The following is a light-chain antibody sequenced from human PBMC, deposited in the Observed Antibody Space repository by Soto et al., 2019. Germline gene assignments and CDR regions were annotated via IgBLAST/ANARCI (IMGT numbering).Light chain of an antibody. Sequence: EILLTQSPGTVSLSPGERATLSCRASQSVSSSYLAWYQQKPGQAPRLLIYGASSRATGIPDRFSGSGSGTDFTLTISRLDPEDFAVYYCQHYGSSPRTFGQGTRWIS. CDR2: GAS. J-gene: IGKJ1*01. V-gene: IGKV3-20*01. CDR3: QHYGSSPRT. CDR1: QSVSSSY.